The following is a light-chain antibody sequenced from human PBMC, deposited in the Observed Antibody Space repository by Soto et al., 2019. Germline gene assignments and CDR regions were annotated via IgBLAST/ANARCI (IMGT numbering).Light chain of an antibody. J-gene: IGLJ1*01. CDR2: EGS. CDR1: SSDVGSYNL. CDR3: CSYAGSSTS. V-gene: IGLV2-23*01. Sequence: SALTQPAYVSGSPGQSIPISCTGTSSDVGSYNLVSWYQQHPGKAPKLMIYEGSKRPSGVSNRFSGSKSGNTASLTISGLQAEDEADYYCCSYAGSSTSFGTGTKVTVL.